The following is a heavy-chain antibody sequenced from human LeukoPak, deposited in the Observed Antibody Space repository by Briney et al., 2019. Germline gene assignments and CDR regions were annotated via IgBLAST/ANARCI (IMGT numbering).Heavy chain of an antibody. CDR3: AKTGYSSSWYYSPIYYYYGMDV. Sequence: SETLSLTCAVYGGSFSGYYWSWIRQPPGKGLEWIGEINHSGSTNYNPSLKSRVTISVDTSKNQFSLKLSPVTAADTAVYYCAKTGYSSSWYYSPIYYYYGMDVWGQGTTVTVSS. D-gene: IGHD6-13*01. CDR1: GGSFSGYY. CDR2: INHSGST. V-gene: IGHV4-34*01. J-gene: IGHJ6*02.